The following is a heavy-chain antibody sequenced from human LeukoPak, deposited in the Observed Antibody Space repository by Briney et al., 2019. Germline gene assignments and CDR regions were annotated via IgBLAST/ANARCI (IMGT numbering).Heavy chain of an antibody. CDR1: GGSISSSSYY. CDR2: IYYSGST. D-gene: IGHD2-15*01. Sequence: PSETLSLTCTVSGGSISSSSYYWGWIRQPPGKGLEWIGSIYYSGSTYYNPSLKSRVTISVDRSKNQFSLKLSSVTAADTAVYYCARAQKAAANAFDIWGQGTMVTVSS. CDR3: ARAQKAAANAFDI. J-gene: IGHJ3*02. V-gene: IGHV4-39*07.